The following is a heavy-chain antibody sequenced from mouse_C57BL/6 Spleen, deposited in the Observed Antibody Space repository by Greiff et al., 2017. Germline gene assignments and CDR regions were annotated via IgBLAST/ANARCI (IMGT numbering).Heavy chain of an antibody. CDR2: IYPGSGST. J-gene: IGHJ1*03. Sequence: QVQLQQPGAELVKPGASVKMSCKASGYTFTSYWITWVKQRPGQGLEWIGDIYPGSGSTNYNEKFKSKATLTVDTSSSTAYMQLSSLTSEDSAVYYCARKTTVVTYWYFDVWGTGTTDTVSS. V-gene: IGHV1-55*01. D-gene: IGHD1-1*01. CDR1: GYTFTSYW. CDR3: ARKTTVVTYWYFDV.